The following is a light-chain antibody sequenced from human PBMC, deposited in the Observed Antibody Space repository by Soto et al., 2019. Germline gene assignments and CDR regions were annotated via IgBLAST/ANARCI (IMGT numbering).Light chain of an antibody. Sequence: DIQMTQSPSTLSASVRDRVTITCRASQSISSWLAWYQQKPGKAPKLLIYDASSLESGVPSRFSGSGSGTEFTHTISSLQPDDFATYYCQQYNSPYTFGQGTKLEIK. J-gene: IGKJ2*01. CDR2: DAS. CDR1: QSISSW. CDR3: QQYNSPYT. V-gene: IGKV1-5*01.